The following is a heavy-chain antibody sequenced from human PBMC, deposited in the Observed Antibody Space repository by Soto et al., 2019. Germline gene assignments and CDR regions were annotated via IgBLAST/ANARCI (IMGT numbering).Heavy chain of an antibody. Sequence: ASVKVSCKASGYTFTSYAMHWVRQAPGQRLEWMGWINAGNGNTKYSQKIQGRDTITRDTSASTAYMELSSLRSEDTAVYYCARYPKITIFGVVLIEAGIYYGMDVWGQGTTVTVSS. D-gene: IGHD3-3*01. J-gene: IGHJ6*02. CDR1: GYTFTSYA. V-gene: IGHV1-3*01. CDR2: INAGNGNT. CDR3: ARYPKITIFGVVLIEAGIYYGMDV.